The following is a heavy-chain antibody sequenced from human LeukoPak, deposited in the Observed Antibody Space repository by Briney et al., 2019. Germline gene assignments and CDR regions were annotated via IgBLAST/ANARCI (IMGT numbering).Heavy chain of an antibody. D-gene: IGHD5-12*01. CDR2: ISGSGGNT. Sequence: GGSLRLSCAASGFTFSSYAMSWVRQAPGKGLEWVSGISGSGGNTYYADSVKGRITISRDNSKNTLYLQMNSLRADDTAVYYCAKGWNGYDRFDYWGQGTLVAVSS. J-gene: IGHJ4*02. CDR1: GFTFSSYA. V-gene: IGHV3-23*01. CDR3: AKGWNGYDRFDY.